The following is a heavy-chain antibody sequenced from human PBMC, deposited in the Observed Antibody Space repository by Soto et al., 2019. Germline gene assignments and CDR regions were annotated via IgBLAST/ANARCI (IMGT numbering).Heavy chain of an antibody. J-gene: IGHJ6*03. D-gene: IGHD2-2*01. Sequence: QVQLVQSGAEVKKPGSSVKVSCKASGGTFSSYTISWVRQAPGQGLEWMGRIIPILGIANYAQKFQGRVTITADKSTSTAYMELSSLRSEDTAVYYCASGPVGYCSSTSCYVDYYYYYMDVWGKGTTVTVSS. CDR1: GGTFSSYT. V-gene: IGHV1-69*02. CDR3: ASGPVGYCSSTSCYVDYYYYYMDV. CDR2: IIPILGIA.